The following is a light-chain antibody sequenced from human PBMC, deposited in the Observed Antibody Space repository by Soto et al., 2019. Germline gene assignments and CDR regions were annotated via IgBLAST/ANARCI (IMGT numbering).Light chain of an antibody. Sequence: EIVLTHSHATISLSPWKKATLFPSAGQSLNKYLAWYQQKPGQATRLLIYAASNMATGIPPRFSASGSGTDFTLTISRLAPEDSAVYYCQQYGSSPPGTFGQGTKVDIK. J-gene: IGKJ1*01. CDR2: AAS. V-gene: IGKV3-20*01. CDR1: QSLNKY. CDR3: QQYGSSPPGT.